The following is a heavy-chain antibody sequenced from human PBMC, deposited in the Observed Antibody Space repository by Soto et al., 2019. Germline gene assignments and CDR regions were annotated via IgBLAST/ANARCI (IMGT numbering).Heavy chain of an antibody. V-gene: IGHV3-23*01. CDR1: GFTFSSYA. CDR2: ISGSGGST. D-gene: IGHD2-15*01. CDR3: SNDPIHYSVPSGAV. Sequence: PGGSLRLSCAASGFTFSSYAMSWVRQAPGKGLEWVSAISGSGGSTYYADSVRGRFTISRDNSKNTLYLQMNSLRAEDTAVYYCSNDPIHYSVPSGAVWGKGTKVTVSS. J-gene: IGHJ6*04.